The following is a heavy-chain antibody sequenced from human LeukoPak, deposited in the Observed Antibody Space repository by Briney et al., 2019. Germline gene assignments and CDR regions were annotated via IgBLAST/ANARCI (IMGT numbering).Heavy chain of an antibody. CDR3: ARTMIAAPYYYYCMDV. CDR1: GFTFITYS. D-gene: IGHD6-6*01. CDR2: ISSSSTYI. J-gene: IGHJ6*02. V-gene: IGHV3-21*01. Sequence: GESLRLSCAASGFTFITYSMNWVRQAPGKGLEWVSSISSSSTYIYVADSVKGRFTISRDNAKNSLYLQMISLRAEDTAVYYCARTMIAAPYYYYCMDVWGQGTTVTVPS.